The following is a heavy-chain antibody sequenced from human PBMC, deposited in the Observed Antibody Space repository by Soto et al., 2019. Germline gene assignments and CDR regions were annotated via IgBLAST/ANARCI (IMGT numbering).Heavy chain of an antibody. J-gene: IGHJ6*02. V-gene: IGHV1-69*13. Sequence: SVKVSCKASGGTFSSYAISWVRQAPGQGLEWMGGIIPIFGTANYAQKFQGRVTITADESTSTAYMELSSLRSEDTAVYYCARERYSGSYPSNYYFYYGMGVWGQGATVTVSS. CDR3: ARERYSGSYPSNYYFYYGMGV. CDR1: GGTFSSYA. CDR2: IIPIFGTA. D-gene: IGHD1-26*01.